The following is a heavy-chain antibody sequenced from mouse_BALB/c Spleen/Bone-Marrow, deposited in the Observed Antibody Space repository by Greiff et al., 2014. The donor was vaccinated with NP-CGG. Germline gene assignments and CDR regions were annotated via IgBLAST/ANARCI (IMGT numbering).Heavy chain of an antibody. D-gene: IGHD2-5*01. J-gene: IGHJ1*01. V-gene: IGHV5-6-5*01. CDR2: ISSGGST. CDR3: ARRKTAILTTFYWYFDV. Sequence: EVKLMESGGGLVKPGGSLKLSCAASGFTFSGYAMSWVRQTPAKRLEWVGSISSGGSTFYPDSVKGRFTMSRANARNILSLQMSSMRSEDTAMYYCARRKTAILTTFYWYFDVWGAGTTVTVSS. CDR1: GFTFSGYA.